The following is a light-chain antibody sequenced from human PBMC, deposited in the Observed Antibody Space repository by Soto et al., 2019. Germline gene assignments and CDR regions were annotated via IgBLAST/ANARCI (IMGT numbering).Light chain of an antibody. J-gene: IGKJ1*01. V-gene: IGKV3-11*01. Sequence: EIVLTQSPATLSLSPGERATLSCRASQSVSSYLAWYQQKPGQAPRLLIYDASNMATGIPARFSGSGSGTDFTLTISSLEPEDFAVYYCQQRSNWSQTFGQGTNVEIK. CDR2: DAS. CDR3: QQRSNWSQT. CDR1: QSVSSY.